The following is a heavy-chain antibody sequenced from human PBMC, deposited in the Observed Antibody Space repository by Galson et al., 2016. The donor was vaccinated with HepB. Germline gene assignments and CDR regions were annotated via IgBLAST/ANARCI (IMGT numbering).Heavy chain of an antibody. D-gene: IGHD3-3*01. J-gene: IGHJ4*02. Sequence: SLRLSCAASGFTFDNYAMSWFRQAPGKGLEWVGFIRSKAYGGTTEYAASARGTFIISRDDSKNTAYMQMNGLKTEDPAVYYCSRVVGLDYDFWSGYPDFDSWGQGTLVTVSS. CDR1: GFTFDNYA. V-gene: IGHV3-49*03. CDR3: SRVVGLDYDFWSGYPDFDS. CDR2: IRSKAYGGTT.